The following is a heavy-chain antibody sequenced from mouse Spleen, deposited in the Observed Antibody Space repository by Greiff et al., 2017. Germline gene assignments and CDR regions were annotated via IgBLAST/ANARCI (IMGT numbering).Heavy chain of an antibody. CDR1: GFTFSNYW. J-gene: IGHJ1*01. CDR2: IRLKSDNYAT. Sequence: EVKVEESGGGLVQPGGSMKLSCVASGFTFSNYWMNWVRQSPEKGLEWVAQIRLKSDNYATHYAESVKGRFTISRDDSKSSVYLQMNNLRAEDTGIYYCTDGNYWYFDVWGAGTTVTVSS. CDR3: TDGNYWYFDV. V-gene: IGHV6-3*01. D-gene: IGHD2-1*01.